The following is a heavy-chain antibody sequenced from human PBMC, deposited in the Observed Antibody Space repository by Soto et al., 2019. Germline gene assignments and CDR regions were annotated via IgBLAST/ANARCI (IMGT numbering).Heavy chain of an antibody. CDR3: AREGMRSGYYEISHDYYNYYGMDV. CDR2: TSAYNGNK. CDR1: GYTFTSYG. V-gene: IGHV1-18*04. D-gene: IGHD3-3*01. Sequence: GASVKVSCKASGYTFTSYGISWVRQAPGQGLEWMGWTSAYNGNKNDAQKLQGRVTMTTDTSTSTAYMELSSLRSEDTAVYYCAREGMRSGYYEISHDYYNYYGMDVCGQGTTVTVSS. J-gene: IGHJ6*02.